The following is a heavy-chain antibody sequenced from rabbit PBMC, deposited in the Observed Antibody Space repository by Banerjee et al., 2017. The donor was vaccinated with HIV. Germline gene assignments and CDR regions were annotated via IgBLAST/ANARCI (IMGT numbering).Heavy chain of an antibody. J-gene: IGHJ4*01. CDR3: ARDERDAAHGGYGYGGFDL. CDR1: GFSFSSSYY. V-gene: IGHV1S40*01. D-gene: IGHD6-1*01. Sequence: QSLEESGGDLVKPEGSLTLTCTASGFSFSSSYYMSWVRQAPGKGLEWIACIYAGSSGSTYYASWAKGRFTISKTSSNTVTLQMTSLTAADTATYFCARDERDAAHGGYGYGGFDLWGPGTLVTVS. CDR2: IYAGSSGST.